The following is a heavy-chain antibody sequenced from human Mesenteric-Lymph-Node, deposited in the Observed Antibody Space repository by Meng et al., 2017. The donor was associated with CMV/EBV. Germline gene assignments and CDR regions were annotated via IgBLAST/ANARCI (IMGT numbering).Heavy chain of an antibody. D-gene: IGHD3-22*01. V-gene: IGHV1-2*06. CDR3: ARVAYDSGGYYYVGRY. CDR1: GYSFTDYY. Sequence: ASVKVSCKASGYSFTDYYIHWVRQAPGQGLEWMGRINPHSGDTNYAQKFQGRVTMTWDTPINTAYMELSSLTSDDTAVFYCARVAYDSGGYYYVGRYWGQGALVTVSS. J-gene: IGHJ4*02. CDR2: INPHSGDT.